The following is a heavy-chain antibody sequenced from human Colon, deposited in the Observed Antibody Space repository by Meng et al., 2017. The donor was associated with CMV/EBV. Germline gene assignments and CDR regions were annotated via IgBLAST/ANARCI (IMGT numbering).Heavy chain of an antibody. CDR3: ARNGQWLVRGSYYYYGMDV. V-gene: IGHV4-4*02. CDR2: IYHSGST. J-gene: IGHJ6*02. CDR1: GYSISNNNW. Sequence: SETLSLTCTVSGYSISNNNWRSWVRQPPGKRLEFTGEIYHSGSTNYNPSLKSRVTISVDTSRNQFSLNLNSVTAADTAVYYCARNGQWLVRGSYYYYGMDVWGQGTTVTVSS. D-gene: IGHD6-19*01.